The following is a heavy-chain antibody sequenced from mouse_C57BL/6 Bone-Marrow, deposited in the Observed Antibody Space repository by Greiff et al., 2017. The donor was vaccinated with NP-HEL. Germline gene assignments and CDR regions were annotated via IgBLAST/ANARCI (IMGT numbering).Heavy chain of an antibody. V-gene: IGHV14-4*01. CDR2: IDPENGDT. D-gene: IGHD1-1*01. Sequence: DVQLQESGAELVRPGASVKLSCTASGFNIKDDYMHWVKQRPEQGLEWIGWIDPENGDTEYASKFQGKATITADTSSNTAYLQLSSLTSEDTAVYYCTTVSYYGSSYWYFDVWGTGTTVTVSS. CDR3: TTVSYYGSSYWYFDV. CDR1: GFNIKDDY. J-gene: IGHJ1*03.